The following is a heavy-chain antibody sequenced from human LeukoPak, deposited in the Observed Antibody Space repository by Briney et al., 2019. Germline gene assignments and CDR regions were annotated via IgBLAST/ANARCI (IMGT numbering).Heavy chain of an antibody. Sequence: SVKVSCKASGGTFSSYAISWVRQAPGQGLEWMGRIIPILGIANYAQKFQGRVTITADKSTSTAYMELSSLRSEDTAVYYCARGDFPEYFQHWGQGTLVTVSS. V-gene: IGHV1-69*04. D-gene: IGHD3-3*01. J-gene: IGHJ1*01. CDR1: GGTFSSYA. CDR2: IIPILGIA. CDR3: ARGDFPEYFQH.